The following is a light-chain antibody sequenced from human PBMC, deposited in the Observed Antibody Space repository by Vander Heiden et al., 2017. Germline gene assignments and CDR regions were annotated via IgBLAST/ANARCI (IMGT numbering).Light chain of an antibody. CDR3: QSYDNTNLVV. Sequence: FMLPQPHSVSESPAKTVTISCTRSSGSIDSNYVQWSQQRPGSAPTTVIDEYNQRPSGVPDRFSGSIDTSSNAASLTISGLKTEDEADYYWQSYDNTNLVVFGGGTKLTVL. CDR2: EYN. CDR1: SGSIDSNY. V-gene: IGLV6-57*04. J-gene: IGLJ2*01.